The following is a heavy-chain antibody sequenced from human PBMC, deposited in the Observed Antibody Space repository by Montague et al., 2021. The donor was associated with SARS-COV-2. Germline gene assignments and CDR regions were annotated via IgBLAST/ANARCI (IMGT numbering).Heavy chain of an antibody. V-gene: IGHV3-33*01. Sequence: SLRLSCAASGFTVSSYGMHWVRQAPGKGLEWVAVIWYDGSNKYYSDSVXGRFTISRDNSKNTLYLQMNSLRAEDTAVYYCARDLAYSYGFYYYGMDVWGQGTTVTVSS. CDR2: IWYDGSNK. J-gene: IGHJ6*02. CDR1: GFTVSSYG. D-gene: IGHD5-18*01. CDR3: ARDLAYSYGFYYYGMDV.